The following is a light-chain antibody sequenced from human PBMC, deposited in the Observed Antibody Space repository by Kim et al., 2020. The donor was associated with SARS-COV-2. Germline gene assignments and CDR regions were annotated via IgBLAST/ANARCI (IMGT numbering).Light chain of an antibody. CDR2: GAS. CDR3: QQYGSSPWT. Sequence: SPGERATLSCRASQSVSSSYLAWYQQKPGQAPRLLIYGASSRATGIPDRFSGSGSGTDFTLTIGRLEPEDFAVYYCQQYGSSPWTFGQGTKVDIK. J-gene: IGKJ1*01. V-gene: IGKV3-20*01. CDR1: QSVSSSY.